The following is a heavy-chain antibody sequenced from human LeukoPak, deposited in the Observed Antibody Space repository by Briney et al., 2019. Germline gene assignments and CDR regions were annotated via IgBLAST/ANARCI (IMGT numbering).Heavy chain of an antibody. V-gene: IGHV3-48*04. Sequence: GGSLRLSCAASGFTVSSNYMNWVRQAPGKGLEWVSYISSSSGIISYADSVKGRFTISRDNAKNSLYLQMNSLRAEDTAVYYCAKDGQPSTRSYLCTNGICYQDYWGQGTLVTVSS. D-gene: IGHD2-8*01. CDR2: ISSSSGII. CDR1: GFTVSSNY. J-gene: IGHJ4*02. CDR3: AKDGQPSTRSYLCTNGICYQDY.